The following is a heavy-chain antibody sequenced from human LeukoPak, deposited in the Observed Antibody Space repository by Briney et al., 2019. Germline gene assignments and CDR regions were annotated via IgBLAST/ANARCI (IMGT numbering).Heavy chain of an antibody. CDR3: ARGYCSSTSCYTASPRFDY. CDR1: GYTFTSYY. J-gene: IGHJ4*02. D-gene: IGHD2-2*02. CDR2: INPSGDST. Sequence: ASVKVSCKASGYTFTSYYMHWVRQAPGQGLEWMGMINPSGDSTNYAQRFQGRVTMTRDTSTSTVYMELSSLRSEDTAVYYCARGYCSSTSCYTASPRFDYWGQGTLVTVSS. V-gene: IGHV1-46*01.